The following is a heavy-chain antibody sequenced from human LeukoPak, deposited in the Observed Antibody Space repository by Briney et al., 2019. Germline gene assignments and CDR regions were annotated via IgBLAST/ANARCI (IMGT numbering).Heavy chain of an antibody. D-gene: IGHD6-19*01. CDR2: IYTSGST. V-gene: IGHV4-4*07. Sequence: PSETLSLTCTVPGGSISSYYWSWIRQPAGKGLELIGRIYTSGSTNYNPSLKSRVTMSVDTSKNQFSLKLNSVTAADTAVYYCARGESVWYGNYFDYWGQGTLVTVSS. J-gene: IGHJ4*02. CDR3: ARGESVWYGNYFDY. CDR1: GGSISSYY.